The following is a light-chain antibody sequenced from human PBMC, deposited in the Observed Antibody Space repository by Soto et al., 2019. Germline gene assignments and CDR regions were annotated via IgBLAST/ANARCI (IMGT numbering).Light chain of an antibody. CDR3: QQYYSSLAIT. J-gene: IGKJ5*01. V-gene: IGKV4-1*01. Sequence: ILMTQSPDSLAVSLGERATINCKSSQSLLYSSNNKNFLAWYQQKPGQPPKLLFYWASTRQSGVPDRFSGSGSGTDFTLTITSVQAEDVAVYYCQQYYSSLAITLGQGTRLEIK. CDR1: QSLLYSSNNKNF. CDR2: WAS.